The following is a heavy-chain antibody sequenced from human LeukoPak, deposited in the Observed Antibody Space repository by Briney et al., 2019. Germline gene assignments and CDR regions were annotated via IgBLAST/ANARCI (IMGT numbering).Heavy chain of an antibody. V-gene: IGHV5-51*01. D-gene: IGHD6-19*01. J-gene: IGHJ4*02. CDR2: IDPVDSDT. CDR3: ARLSSSGWYLWFDY. Sequence: GESLKISLKGPGYHFTNLWIGWVRQMPGKGLEWMVIIDPVDSDTRYSPSFQDQVTISVNKSISTAYLQWNSLKPSDTAIYYCARLSSSGWYLWFDYRGQGTLVTVSS. CDR1: GYHFTNLW.